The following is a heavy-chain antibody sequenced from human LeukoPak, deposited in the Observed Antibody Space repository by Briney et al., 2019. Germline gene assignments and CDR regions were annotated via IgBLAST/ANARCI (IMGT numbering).Heavy chain of an antibody. J-gene: IGHJ4*02. D-gene: IGHD1-26*01. CDR1: GYSISSGYY. V-gene: IGHV4-38-2*01. CDR3: ARHFVRSGSYWADY. Sequence: SETLFLTCAVSGYSISSGYYWGWIRQPPGKGLEWIGIIYHSGSTYYNPSLKSRVTISVDTSKNQFSLRVTSVTAADTAVYYCARHFVRSGSYWADYWGQGTLVTVSS. CDR2: IYHSGST.